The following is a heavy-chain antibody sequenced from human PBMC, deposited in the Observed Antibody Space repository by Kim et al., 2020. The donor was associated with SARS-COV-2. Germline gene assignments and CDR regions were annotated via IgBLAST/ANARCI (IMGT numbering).Heavy chain of an antibody. D-gene: IGHD1-26*01. CDR1: GYTFTSYG. V-gene: IGHV1-18*01. J-gene: IGHJ3*02. CDR2: ISAYNGNT. Sequence: ASVKVSCKASGYTFTSYGISWVRQAPGQGLEWMGWISAYNGNTNYAQKLQGRVTMTTDTSTSTAYMELRSLRSDDTAVYYCARTNTRATLVGAFDIWGQGTMVTGSS. CDR3: ARTNTRATLVGAFDI.